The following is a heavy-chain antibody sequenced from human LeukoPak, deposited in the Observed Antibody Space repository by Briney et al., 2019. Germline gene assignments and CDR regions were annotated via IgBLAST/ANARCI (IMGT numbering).Heavy chain of an antibody. CDR2: ISFGSRTI. D-gene: IGHD5-18*01. CDR3: ARERGYSSSAFDI. CDR1: GFTFTNYN. Sequence: GGSLRLSCAASGFTFTNYNMNWVRQAPGKGLEWVSYISFGSRTIYYADSVKGRFTISRDNAKNSLYLQMKSLRAEDTAVYYCARERGYSSSAFDIWGQGTMVTVSS. V-gene: IGHV3-48*01. J-gene: IGHJ3*02.